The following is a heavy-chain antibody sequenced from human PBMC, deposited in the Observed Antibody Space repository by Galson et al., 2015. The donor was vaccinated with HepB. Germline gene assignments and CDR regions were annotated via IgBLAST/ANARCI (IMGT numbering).Heavy chain of an antibody. CDR3: ATNDTTRYFDY. CDR2: ISGSGHST. D-gene: IGHD3-22*01. Sequence: SLRLSCAASGFTFSSYDMNWVRQAPGKGLEWVSFISGSGHSTYYADSVKGRFTISRDNSKNTLYLQINSLRDEDTAVYYCATNDTTRYFDYWGQGTLATVSS. V-gene: IGHV3-23*01. CDR1: GFTFSSYD. J-gene: IGHJ4*02.